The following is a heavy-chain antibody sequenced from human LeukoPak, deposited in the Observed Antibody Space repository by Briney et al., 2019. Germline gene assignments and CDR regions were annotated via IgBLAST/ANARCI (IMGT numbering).Heavy chain of an antibody. CDR1: GGSISSSNW. D-gene: IGHD4-17*01. J-gene: IGHJ4*02. V-gene: IGHV4-4*02. CDR2: TYHSGST. Sequence: SETLSLTCAVSGGSISSSNWWSWVRQPPGKGLEWIGETYHSGSTNYNPSLKSRVTISVDKSKNQFSLKLSSVTAAGTAVYYCARTPGSYDYGDYEGYFDYWGQGTLVTVSS. CDR3: ARTPGSYDYGDYEGYFDY.